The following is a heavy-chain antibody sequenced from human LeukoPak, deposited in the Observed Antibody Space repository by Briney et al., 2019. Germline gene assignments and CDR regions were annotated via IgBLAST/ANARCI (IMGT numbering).Heavy chain of an antibody. D-gene: IGHD4-23*01. CDR1: GVTFSSYW. CDR3: ARDGFGNPLGY. CDR2: IKQDGSEK. V-gene: IGHV3-7*05. Sequence: GGSLRLSCAGSGVTFSSYWMSWVRQAPGKGLEWVASIKQDGSEKYYVDSVKGRFTISRDNAKNSLYLQMNSLRAEDTAVYYCARDGFGNPLGYWGQGALVTVSS. J-gene: IGHJ4*02.